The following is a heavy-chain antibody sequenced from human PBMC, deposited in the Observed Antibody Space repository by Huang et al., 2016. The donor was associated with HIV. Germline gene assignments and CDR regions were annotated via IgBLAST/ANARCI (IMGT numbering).Heavy chain of an antibody. CDR3: ARAKDTWDAYDI. J-gene: IGHJ3*02. D-gene: IGHD5-18*01. CDR1: GFPFNKHA. CDR2: ISNDGSKN. Sequence: QVQLVESGGGVVQPGRSLRLSCAASGFPFNKHAMHWVRQAPGNGLDWVAFISNDGSKNYYADSVKGRFTISRDSSKSTLFLHMTSLRTEDTAVYYCARAKDTWDAYDIWGQGTMVIVSS. V-gene: IGHV3-30-3*01.